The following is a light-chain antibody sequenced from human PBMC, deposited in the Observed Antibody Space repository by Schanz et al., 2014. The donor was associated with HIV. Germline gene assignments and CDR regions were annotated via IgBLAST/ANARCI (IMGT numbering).Light chain of an antibody. CDR1: SSDVGGYNF. CDR2: EVS. CDR3: NSYTRTSTPV. Sequence: QSALAQPASVSGSPGQSITISCTGTSSDVGGYNFVSWYQHHPGKAPKLMIYEVSKRPSGVSNRFSGSKSGNTASLTISGLQAEDEADYYCNSYTRTSTPVFGGGTKLTVL. J-gene: IGLJ2*01. V-gene: IGLV2-14*01.